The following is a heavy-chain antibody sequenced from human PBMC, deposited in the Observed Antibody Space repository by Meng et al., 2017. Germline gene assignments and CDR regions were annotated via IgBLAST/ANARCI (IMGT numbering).Heavy chain of an antibody. D-gene: IGHD1-26*01. CDR3: ARDGVGATEGYFDY. Sequence: QGSRVESWAWVKKTGSSVKVSCKASGGTFSSYAISWVRQAPGQGLEWMGGIIPIFGTANYAQKFQGRVTITADKSTSTAYMELSSLRSEDTAVYYCARDGVGATEGYFDYWGQGTLVTVSS. CDR2: IIPIFGTA. CDR1: GGTFSSYA. J-gene: IGHJ4*02. V-gene: IGHV1-69*06.